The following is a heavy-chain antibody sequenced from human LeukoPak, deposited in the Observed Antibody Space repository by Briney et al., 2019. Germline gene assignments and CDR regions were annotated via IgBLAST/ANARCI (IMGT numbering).Heavy chain of an antibody. CDR2: IYHSGST. CDR1: GGSISSGGYY. Sequence: SQALSLTCTVSGGSISSGGYYWSWIRQPPGKGLEWIGYIYHSGSTYYNPSLKSRVTISVDRSKNQFSLKLTSVTGADTAVYYCAGERGEEYSSGWYKTTYFDNWGQGIRVTVSS. D-gene: IGHD6-19*01. J-gene: IGHJ4*02. CDR3: AGERGEEYSSGWYKTTYFDN. V-gene: IGHV4-30-2*01.